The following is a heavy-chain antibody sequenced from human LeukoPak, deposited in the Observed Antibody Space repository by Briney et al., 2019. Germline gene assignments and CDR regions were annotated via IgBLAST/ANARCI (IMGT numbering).Heavy chain of an antibody. CDR2: IIGYNGNT. D-gene: IGHD2-15*01. CDR1: GYTFTSYG. CDR3: ARAGWCSGGSCYPGAFDF. J-gene: IGHJ3*01. Sequence: GASVKVSCKASGYTFTSYGVTWVRQAPGHGLEWMGWIIGYNGNTNYAQKFQGRVTMTTDTSTSTAYMELRSLRSDDTAMYYCARAGWCSGGSCYPGAFDFWGQGTMVTVSS. V-gene: IGHV1-18*01.